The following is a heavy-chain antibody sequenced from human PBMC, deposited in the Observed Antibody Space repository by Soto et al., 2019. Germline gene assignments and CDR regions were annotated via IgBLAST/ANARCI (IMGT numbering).Heavy chain of an antibody. J-gene: IGHJ4*02. CDR1: GFTFSSYA. CDR2: ISGSGGST. V-gene: IGHV3-23*01. Sequence: EVQLLESGGGLVQPGGSLRLSCAASGFTFSSYAMSWVRQAPGKGLEWVSAISGSGGSTYYADSVKGRFTISRDNSKNTLYPQMNSLRAEDTAVYYCAKVGERIGRGFDYWGQGTLVTVSS. D-gene: IGHD1-1*01. CDR3: AKVGERIGRGFDY.